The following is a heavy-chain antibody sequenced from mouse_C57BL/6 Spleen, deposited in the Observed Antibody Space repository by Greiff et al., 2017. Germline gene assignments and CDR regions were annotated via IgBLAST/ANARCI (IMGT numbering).Heavy chain of an antibody. Sequence: VQLQQPGAELVRPGSSVKLSCKASGYTFTSYWMHWVKQRPIQGLEWIGNIDPSDSENHYNQKFKDKATLTVDKSSSTAYMQLSSLTSEDSAVYYCARDGVVPSYFDYWGQGTTLTVSS. CDR1: GYTFTSYW. CDR3: ARDGVVPSYFDY. D-gene: IGHD5-1*01. V-gene: IGHV1-52*01. J-gene: IGHJ2*01. CDR2: IDPSDSEN.